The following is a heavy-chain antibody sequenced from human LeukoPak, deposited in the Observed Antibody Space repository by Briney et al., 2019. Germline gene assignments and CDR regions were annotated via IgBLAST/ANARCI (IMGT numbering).Heavy chain of an antibody. CDR1: GVSFSGYY. CDR3: ARGRIWSGYYKEGFDY. J-gene: IGHJ4*02. CDR2: INHSGSI. D-gene: IGHD3-3*01. Sequence: PSETLSLTCAVYGVSFSGYYWSWIRQPPGKGLEWIGEINHSGSINYNPSLKSRVTISVDTSKNQFSLKLSSVTAADTAVYYCARGRIWSGYYKEGFDYWGQGTLVTVSS. V-gene: IGHV4-34*01.